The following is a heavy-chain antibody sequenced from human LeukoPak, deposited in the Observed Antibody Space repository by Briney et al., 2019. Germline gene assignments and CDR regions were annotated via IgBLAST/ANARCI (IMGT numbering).Heavy chain of an antibody. D-gene: IGHD3-3*01. V-gene: IGHV3-11*04. CDR1: GFTFSDYY. CDR2: IVGGGTIT. Sequence: RGSLRLSCAVSGFTFSDYYMSWIRQVPGKGLEWLSYIVGGGTITYYAAFEEGRFTISRDNAKNSVYLQMDSLRAEDTAVYYCARDRGYGSGYYFDNWGQGTLVT. CDR3: ARDRGYGSGYYFDN. J-gene: IGHJ4*02.